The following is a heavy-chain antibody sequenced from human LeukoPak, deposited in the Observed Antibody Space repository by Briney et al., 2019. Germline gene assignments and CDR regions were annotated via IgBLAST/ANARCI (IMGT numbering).Heavy chain of an antibody. CDR2: INDSGRT. J-gene: IGHJ6*03. V-gene: IGHV4-34*01. Sequence: SETLSLTCAVYGGSFSNYYWSWIRQPPGKGLEWIGEINDSGRTKYNPSLMSRVTVSVDTSKNQFSLRLTSVTATDTAVYYCARRWNYGRNYYIDVWGNGATVSVSS. D-gene: IGHD1-7*01. CDR1: GGSFSNYY. CDR3: ARRWNYGRNYYIDV.